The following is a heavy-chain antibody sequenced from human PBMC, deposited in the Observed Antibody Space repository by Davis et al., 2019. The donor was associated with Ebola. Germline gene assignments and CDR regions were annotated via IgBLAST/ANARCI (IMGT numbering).Heavy chain of an antibody. Sequence: GESLKISCAASGFTFSGSAMHWVRQASGKGLEWVDRIRSKANSYATAYAASVKGRFTISRDDSKNTAYLQMNSLKTEDTAVYYCTRRDGGDQVWGQGTTVTVSS. CDR3: TRRDGGDQV. D-gene: IGHD2-21*02. V-gene: IGHV3-73*01. CDR1: GFTFSGSA. CDR2: IRSKANSYAT. J-gene: IGHJ6*02.